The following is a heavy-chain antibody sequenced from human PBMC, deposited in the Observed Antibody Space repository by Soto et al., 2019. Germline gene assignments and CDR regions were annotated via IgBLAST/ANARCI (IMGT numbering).Heavy chain of an antibody. V-gene: IGHV3-74*01. J-gene: IGHJ3*02. D-gene: IGHD2-2*01. Sequence: GGSLRLSCAASGFTFSSYWMHWVRQAPGKGLVWVSRINSDGSSTSYADSVKGRFTISRDNAKNTLYLQMNSLRAEDTAVYYCARALPSHPHDHDDAFDIWGQGTMVTVSS. CDR3: ARALPSHPHDHDDAFDI. CDR2: INSDGSST. CDR1: GFTFSSYW.